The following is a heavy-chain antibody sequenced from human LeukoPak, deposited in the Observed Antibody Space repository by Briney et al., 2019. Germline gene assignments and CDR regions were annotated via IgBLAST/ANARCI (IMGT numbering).Heavy chain of an antibody. J-gene: IGHJ4*02. D-gene: IGHD4-17*01. Sequence: PVGSLRLSCGASGFTFSSYSMNWVRQAPGKGLEWVSYVNSRSNNINYADSVRGRFTISRDNAKNSLYLQMNSLRDEDTAVYYCARDSDYAFDYCGQGPLVPVSS. CDR2: VNSRSNNI. CDR3: ARDSDYAFDY. V-gene: IGHV3-48*02. CDR1: GFTFSSYS.